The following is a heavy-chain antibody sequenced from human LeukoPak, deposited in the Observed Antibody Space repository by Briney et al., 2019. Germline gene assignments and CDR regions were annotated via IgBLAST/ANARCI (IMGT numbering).Heavy chain of an antibody. CDR2: IIPIFGTA. CDR3: ARGGYDILTGYYKIFDY. J-gene: IGHJ4*02. Sequence: SVKVSCKASGGTFSSYAISWVRQAPGQGLEWMGGIIPIFGTANYAQKFQGRVTIPADKSTSTAYMELRSLRSEDTAVYYCARGGYDILTGYYKIFDYWDQGTLVTVSS. D-gene: IGHD3-9*01. V-gene: IGHV1-69*06. CDR1: GGTFSSYA.